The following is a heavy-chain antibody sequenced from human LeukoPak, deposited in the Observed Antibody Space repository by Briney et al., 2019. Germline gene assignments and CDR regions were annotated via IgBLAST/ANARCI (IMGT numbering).Heavy chain of an antibody. J-gene: IGHJ4*02. D-gene: IGHD2-15*01. CDR3: ARGYCSDSSCPDFDY. Sequence: SETLSLTCAVHGGSFSGYYWSWIRQPPGKGLEWIGEINHSGSTNYNPSLKSRVTISIDTSKNQFSLKLSSVTAADTAVYYCARGYCSDSSCPDFDYWGQGTLVTVSS. CDR2: INHSGST. CDR1: GGSFSGYY. V-gene: IGHV4-34*01.